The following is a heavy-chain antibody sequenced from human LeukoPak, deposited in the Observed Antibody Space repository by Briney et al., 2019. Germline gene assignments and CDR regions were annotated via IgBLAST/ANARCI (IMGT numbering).Heavy chain of an antibody. J-gene: IGHJ2*01. CDR3: ARDFVDYVGNSYWYFDL. CDR1: GGSISSYY. Sequence: SETLSLTCTVSGGSISSYYRSWIRQPPGKGLEWIGYIYYSGSTNYNPSLKSRVTISVDTSKNQFSLKLSSVTAADTAVYYCARDFVDYVGNSYWYFDLWGRGTLVTVSS. V-gene: IGHV4-59*01. CDR2: IYYSGST. D-gene: IGHD4-23*01.